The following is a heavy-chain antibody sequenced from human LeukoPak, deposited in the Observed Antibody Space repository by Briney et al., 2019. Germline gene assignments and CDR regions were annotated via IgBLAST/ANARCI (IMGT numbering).Heavy chain of an antibody. CDR3: AAVLPSASTGRYYGIDV. CDR1: GFTFNNYG. D-gene: IGHD2-2*01. CDR2: ISYHGSEK. V-gene: IGHV3-30*03. Sequence: GGSLRLSCAASGFTFNNYGMHWVRQAPGKGLEWVAVISYHGSEKFYAESVKGRFTISRDNSKSTLYLQMNSLRAEDTALYYCAAVLPSASTGRYYGIDVWGQGTTVTVSS. J-gene: IGHJ6*02.